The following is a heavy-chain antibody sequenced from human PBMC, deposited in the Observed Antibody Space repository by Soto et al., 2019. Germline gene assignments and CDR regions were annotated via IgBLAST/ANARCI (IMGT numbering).Heavy chain of an antibody. CDR1: GFTFSSYG. V-gene: IGHV3-30*18. CDR2: ISYDGSNK. J-gene: IGHJ4*02. CDR3: AKDLYSGSYYDY. Sequence: QVLLVESGGGLVEPGGSLRLSCAASGFTFSSYGMHWVRQAPGKGLEWVAVISYDGSNKYYADSVKGRFTISRDNSKNTLYLQMNSLRAEDTAVYYCAKDLYSGSYYDYWGQGTLVTVSS. D-gene: IGHD1-26*01.